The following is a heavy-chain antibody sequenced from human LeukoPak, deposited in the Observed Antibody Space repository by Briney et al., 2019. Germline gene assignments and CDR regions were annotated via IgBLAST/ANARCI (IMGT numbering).Heavy chain of an antibody. Sequence: GGSLRLSCAASGFTFSSYWMHWVRQAPGKGLVWVSRINSDGSSTSYADSVKGRFTISRDNAKNTLYLQMNSLRSEDTAVYYCARVKISIAATMALDYWGQGTLVTVSS. CDR1: GFTFSSYW. CDR3: ARVKISIAATMALDY. CDR2: INSDGSST. D-gene: IGHD5-12*01. V-gene: IGHV3-74*01. J-gene: IGHJ4*02.